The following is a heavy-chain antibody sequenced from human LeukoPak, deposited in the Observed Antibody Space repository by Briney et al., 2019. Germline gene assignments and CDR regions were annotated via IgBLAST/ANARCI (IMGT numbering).Heavy chain of an antibody. V-gene: IGHV3-48*02. D-gene: IGHD2-15*01. CDR3: ASPSKDIVVVPI. CDR2: ISSSSSTI. CDR1: GFTFSRYS. Sequence: PGGSLRLSCAASGFTFSRYSMNWVRQAPGKGLEWVSYISSSSSTIYYADSVKGRFTISRDNAKSSLYLQMNSLRDEDTAVYYCASPSKDIVVVPIWGQGTMVTVSS. J-gene: IGHJ3*02.